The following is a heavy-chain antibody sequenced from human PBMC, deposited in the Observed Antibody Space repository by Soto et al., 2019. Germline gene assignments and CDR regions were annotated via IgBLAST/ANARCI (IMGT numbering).Heavy chain of an antibody. J-gene: IGHJ4*02. CDR1: GYNFISYW. CDR2: IYPGDSDG. CDR3: ARKAYYGSGTYYSDY. Sequence: GESLKISFQASGYNFISYWIALVRQIPGKGLEWMGIIYPGDSDGTYSPSFEGQVTFSVDKSITTAYLQWISLKASDTAMYYCARKAYYGSGTYYSDYWGQGTQVTVSS. V-gene: IGHV5-51*01. D-gene: IGHD3-10*01.